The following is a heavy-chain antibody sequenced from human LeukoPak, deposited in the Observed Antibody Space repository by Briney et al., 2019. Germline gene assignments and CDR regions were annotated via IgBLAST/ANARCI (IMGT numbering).Heavy chain of an antibody. J-gene: IGHJ4*02. CDR1: GFTFSSYG. V-gene: IGHV3-33*03. Sequence: GGSLGLSCAASGFTFSSYGMHWVRQAPGKGLEWVAVIWYDGSNKYYADSVKGRFTISRDNSKNTLYLQMNSLRAEDTAVYYCAKSRRWLQFSDYWGQGTLVTVSS. CDR3: AKSRRWLQFSDY. CDR2: IWYDGSNK. D-gene: IGHD5-24*01.